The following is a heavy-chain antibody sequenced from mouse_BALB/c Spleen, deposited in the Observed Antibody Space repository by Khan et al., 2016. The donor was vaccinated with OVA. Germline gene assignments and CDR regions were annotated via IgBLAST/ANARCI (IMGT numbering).Heavy chain of an antibody. Sequence: VQLKESGPSLVKPSQTLSLTCSVTGDSITSGYWNWIRKFPGNKFEYMGYIDYSGNTYYNPSLESRISITRDTSKNHYYLQLNSVTTEDTATYYCVSYDGYCFTYWGQGTTLTVSS. CDR2: IDYSGNT. D-gene: IGHD1-2*01. V-gene: IGHV3-8*02. CDR1: GDSITSGY. CDR3: VSYDGYCFTY. J-gene: IGHJ2*01.